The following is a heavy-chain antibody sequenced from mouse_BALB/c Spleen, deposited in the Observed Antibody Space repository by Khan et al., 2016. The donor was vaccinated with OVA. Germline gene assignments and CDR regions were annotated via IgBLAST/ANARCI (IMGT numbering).Heavy chain of an antibody. V-gene: IGHV1-7*01. CDR1: GYTFSNYW. J-gene: IGHJ2*01. CDR2: INPSSGYT. CDR3: ARDRIDY. Sequence: QVQLQQSGAELAKPGASVKMSCKASGYTFSNYWIHWVKQRPGQGLEWIGYINPSSGYTYYNQTFNDKATLTTDKSSSTAYMQLSSLTSKDSAVYYCARDRIDYWGQGTTLTVSS.